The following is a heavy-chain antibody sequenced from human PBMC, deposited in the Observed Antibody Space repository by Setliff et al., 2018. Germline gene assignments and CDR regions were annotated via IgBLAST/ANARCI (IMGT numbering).Heavy chain of an antibody. Sequence: PGGSLRLSCAASGFNFRNSAMNWVRQAPGKGLEWISYININVDSIYYADSVKGRVTISRDDARSTMYLQMNRLRAEDTAVYYCASQMGTSETYPKWGQGTPVTVSS. V-gene: IGHV3-48*01. J-gene: IGHJ4*02. D-gene: IGHD1-26*01. CDR1: GFNFRNSA. CDR3: ASQMGTSETYPK. CDR2: ININVDSI.